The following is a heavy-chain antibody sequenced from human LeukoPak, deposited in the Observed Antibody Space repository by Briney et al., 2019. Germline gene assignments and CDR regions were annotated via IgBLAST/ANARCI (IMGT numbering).Heavy chain of an antibody. Sequence: GASVKVSCKASGYTFTSYGISWVRQAPGQGLEWMGWISAYNGNTNYAQKLQGRVTMTTDTSTSTAYMELRSLRSDDTAVYYCARDSYVVVAATPGRYWGQGTLVTVSS. J-gene: IGHJ4*02. CDR1: GYTFTSYG. CDR2: ISAYNGNT. D-gene: IGHD2-15*01. V-gene: IGHV1-18*01. CDR3: ARDSYVVVAATPGRY.